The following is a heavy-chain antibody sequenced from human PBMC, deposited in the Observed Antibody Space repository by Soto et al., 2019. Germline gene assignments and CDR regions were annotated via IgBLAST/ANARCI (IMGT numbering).Heavy chain of an antibody. J-gene: IGHJ6*02. CDR1: GGSISSGGYY. CDR3: ARVQGPYYYYGMDF. V-gene: IGHV4-31*03. CDR2: IYYSGST. Sequence: PWETLSLTCTVSGGSISSGGYYWSWIRQHPGKGLEWIGYIYYSGSTYYNPSLTSRVTISVDTSKNQFSLKLSSVTAADTAVDYCARVQGPYYYYGMDFSCQGTTLTVAS.